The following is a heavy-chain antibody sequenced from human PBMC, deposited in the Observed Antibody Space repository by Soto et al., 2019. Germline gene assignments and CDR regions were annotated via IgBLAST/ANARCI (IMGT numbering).Heavy chain of an antibody. CDR2: ISYDGSNK. CDR1: GFTFRNYA. CDR3: ARGDREDIAVVVGVRPGEYGVDV. D-gene: IGHD2-15*01. Sequence: QVQLVESGGGVVQPGRSLRLSCAASGFTFRNYAMHWVRQAPGKGLECVAVISYDGSNKFYRDYVKGRFTISRDNSNNRVYLQIISCRYEDTSVYYCARGDREDIAVVVGVRPGEYGVDVWGQGTTVTVSS. V-gene: IGHV3-30-3*01. J-gene: IGHJ6*02.